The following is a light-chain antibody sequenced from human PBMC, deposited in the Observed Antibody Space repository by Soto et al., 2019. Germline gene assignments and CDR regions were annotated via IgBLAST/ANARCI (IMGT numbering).Light chain of an antibody. CDR2: LGS. Sequence: DIVMTQSPLSLPVTPGEPASISCRSSQSLLYSDGKNYLDWYLQKPGQSPQLLFFLGSTRASGVPDRFSGSGSGTDFTLKISRVEAEDVGVYYCMQALQTPRTFGQGTKVEIK. J-gene: IGKJ1*01. V-gene: IGKV2-28*01. CDR3: MQALQTPRT. CDR1: QSLLYSDGKNY.